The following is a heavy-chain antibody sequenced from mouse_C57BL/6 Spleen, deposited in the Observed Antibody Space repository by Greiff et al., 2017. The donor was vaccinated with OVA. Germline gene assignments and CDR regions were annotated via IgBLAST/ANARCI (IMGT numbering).Heavy chain of an antibody. J-gene: IGHJ1*03. V-gene: IGHV5-17*01. Sequence: EVHLVESGGGLVKPGGSLKLSCAASGFTFSDYGMHWVRQAPEKGLEWVAYISSGSSTIYYADTVKGRFTISRDNAKNTLFLQMTSLRSEDTAMYYCARINYYGSSYSYWYFDVWGTGTTVTVSS. CDR1: GFTFSDYG. CDR3: ARINYYGSSYSYWYFDV. CDR2: ISSGSSTI. D-gene: IGHD1-1*01.